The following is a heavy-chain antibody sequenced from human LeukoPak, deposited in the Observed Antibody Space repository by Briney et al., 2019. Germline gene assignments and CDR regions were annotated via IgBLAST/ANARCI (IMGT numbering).Heavy chain of an antibody. CDR3: ARDITSDWSY. D-gene: IGHD3-9*01. Sequence: PGGSLRLSCAASGFTFSTYSMSWVRQAPGKGLEWVSYISSSGGTKYYAASVKGRFTISRDNAKNSLYLQMSSLRDEDTAVYYCARDITSDWSYWGQGTLVTVSS. J-gene: IGHJ4*02. CDR1: GFTFSTYS. CDR2: ISSSGGTK. V-gene: IGHV3-48*02.